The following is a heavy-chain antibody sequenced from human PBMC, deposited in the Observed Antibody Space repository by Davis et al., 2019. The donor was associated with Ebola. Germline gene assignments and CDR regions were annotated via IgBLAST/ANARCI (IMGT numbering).Heavy chain of an antibody. D-gene: IGHD5-24*01. CDR2: ISTNGGTT. J-gene: IGHJ4*02. CDR1: GFTFSSYA. V-gene: IGHV3-64*02. Sequence: ESLKISCAASGFTFSSYAMHWVRQAPGKGLEHVSAISTNGGTTYYADSVKGRFTISRNNSKNTLYLQMGSLRGEDMAVYYCARNDGHKFVLGGPDYWGQGTLVTVSS. CDR3: ARNDGHKFVLGGPDY.